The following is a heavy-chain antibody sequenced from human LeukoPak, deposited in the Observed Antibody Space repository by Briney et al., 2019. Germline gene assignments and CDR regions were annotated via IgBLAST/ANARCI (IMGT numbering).Heavy chain of an antibody. CDR3: ARITFQTRGYSGYDTYYFDY. CDR2: IYYTGST. Sequence: SETLSLTCTVSGGSVSDYYWSWIRQSPGKGLEWIGYIYYTGSTSYNPSLRSRVTMSADTSKNQFSLNLSSVTAADTALYYCARITFQTRGYSGYDTYYFDYWGQGTLVTVSS. CDR1: GGSVSDYY. V-gene: IGHV4-59*02. J-gene: IGHJ4*02. D-gene: IGHD5-12*01.